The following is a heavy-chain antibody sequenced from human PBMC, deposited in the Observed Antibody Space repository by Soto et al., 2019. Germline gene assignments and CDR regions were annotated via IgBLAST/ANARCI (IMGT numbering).Heavy chain of an antibody. Sequence: SETLSLTCTVSGGSISSGGYYWSWIRQHPGKGLEWIGYIYYSGSTYYNPSLKSRVTISVDTSKNQFSLKLSSVTAADTAVYYCARMYYYDSSGLPASFCFDYWGQGTLVTVSS. CDR1: GGSISSGGYY. CDR2: IYYSGST. J-gene: IGHJ4*02. D-gene: IGHD3-22*01. V-gene: IGHV4-31*03. CDR3: ARMYYYDSSGLPASFCFDY.